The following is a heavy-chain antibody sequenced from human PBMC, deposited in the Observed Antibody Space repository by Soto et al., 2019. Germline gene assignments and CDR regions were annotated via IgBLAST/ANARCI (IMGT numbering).Heavy chain of an antibody. CDR1: GGTFSSYA. CDR3: ARNGDYDFWSGYPKNAFET. CDR2: IIPIFGTA. Sequence: QVQLVQSGAEVKKPGSSVKVSCKASGGTFSSYAISWVRQAPGQGLEWMGGIIPIFGTANYAQKFQGRVTITADESTSTAYMELSSLRSEDTAVYYCARNGDYDFWSGYPKNAFETWGQGTMVTVSS. D-gene: IGHD3-3*01. J-gene: IGHJ3*02. V-gene: IGHV1-69*01.